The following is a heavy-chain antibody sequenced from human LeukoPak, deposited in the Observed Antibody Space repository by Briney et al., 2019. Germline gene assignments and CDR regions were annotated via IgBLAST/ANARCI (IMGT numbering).Heavy chain of an antibody. J-gene: IGHJ4*02. V-gene: IGHV1-3*01. CDR2: INAGNGNT. CDR1: GYTFTGYY. CDR3: ARAKGRYFDWFPDY. D-gene: IGHD3-9*01. Sequence: ASVKVSCKASGYTFTGYYMHWVRQAPGQRLEWMGWINAGNGNTKYSQKFQGRVTITRDTSASTAYMELSSLRSEDTAVYYCARAKGRYFDWFPDYWGQGTLVTVSS.